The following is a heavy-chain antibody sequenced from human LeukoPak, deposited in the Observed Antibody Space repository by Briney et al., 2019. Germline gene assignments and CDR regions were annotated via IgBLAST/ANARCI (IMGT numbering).Heavy chain of an antibody. CDR3: ARVDSSWYWFDY. CDR1: GFTVSSNY. J-gene: IGHJ4*02. CDR2: IYSDGTT. V-gene: IGHV3-53*01. D-gene: IGHD6-13*01. Sequence: GGSLRLSCAASGFTVSSNYMTWVRQAPGKGLEWVSVIYSDGTTYYADSVKGRFTISRDNSKNTLYLQMNSLRADDTAVYYCARVDSSWYWFDYWGQGTLVTVSS.